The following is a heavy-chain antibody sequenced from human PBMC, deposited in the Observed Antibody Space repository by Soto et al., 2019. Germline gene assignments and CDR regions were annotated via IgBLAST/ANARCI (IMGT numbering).Heavy chain of an antibody. D-gene: IGHD3-22*01. CDR2: IYSGGST. J-gene: IGHJ4*02. V-gene: IGHV3-53*04. Sequence: GGSLRLSCAAAGFTVSSNYMTWVRQAPEKGLEWVSLIYSGGSTFYSDSVKGRFTISRHNSKNTLYLQMNNLRAEDTAVYYCARGGGYQKRYFDYWGQGTLVTVSS. CDR1: GFTVSSNY. CDR3: ARGGGYQKRYFDY.